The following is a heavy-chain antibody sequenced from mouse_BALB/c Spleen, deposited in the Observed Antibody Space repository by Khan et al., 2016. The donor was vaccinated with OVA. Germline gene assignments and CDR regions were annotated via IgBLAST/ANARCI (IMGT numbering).Heavy chain of an antibody. CDR3: VRPYGNYGYYAMDY. J-gene: IGHJ4*01. Sequence: EVQLVESGGELVQPKGSLKLSCAASGFTFNTYAMNWVRQAPGKGLEWVARIRSKSNNYATYYADSVKDRFIISRDDSQSMLYLQMNNLKTEDTAMYYCVRPYGNYGYYAMDYWGHGTSVTVSS. CDR1: GFTFNTYA. V-gene: IGHV10-1*02. CDR2: IRSKSNNYAT. D-gene: IGHD2-10*02.